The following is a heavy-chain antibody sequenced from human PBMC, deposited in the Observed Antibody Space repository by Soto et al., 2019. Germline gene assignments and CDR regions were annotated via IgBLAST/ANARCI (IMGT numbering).Heavy chain of an antibody. V-gene: IGHV3-23*01. J-gene: IGHJ4*02. CDR2: ISGSGGST. Sequence: GGSLRLSCAASGFTFSSYAMSWVRQAPGKGLEWVSAISGSGGSTYYADSVKGRFTISRDNSKNTLYLQMNSLRAEDTAVYYCAKEKYYDSSGYYVFDYWGQGTLVTVSS. D-gene: IGHD3-22*01. CDR1: GFTFSSYA. CDR3: AKEKYYDSSGYYVFDY.